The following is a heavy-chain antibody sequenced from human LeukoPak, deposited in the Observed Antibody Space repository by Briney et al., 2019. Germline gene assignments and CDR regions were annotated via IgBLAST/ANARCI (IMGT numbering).Heavy chain of an antibody. D-gene: IGHD2-8*01. CDR1: GGTFSSYA. Sequence: SVKVSCKASGGTFSSYAISWVRQAPGQGLEWMGEIIPIFGTANYAQKFQGRVTITADESTSTAYMELSSLRSEDTAVYYCASHCTNGVCYSVPPYNWFDPWGQGTLVTVSS. J-gene: IGHJ5*02. V-gene: IGHV1-69*13. CDR3: ASHCTNGVCYSVPPYNWFDP. CDR2: IIPIFGTA.